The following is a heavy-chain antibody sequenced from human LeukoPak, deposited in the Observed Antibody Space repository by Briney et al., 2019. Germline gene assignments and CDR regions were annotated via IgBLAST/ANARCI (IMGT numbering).Heavy chain of an antibody. CDR1: GFTFSTYW. D-gene: IGHD3-3*01. CDR3: ARDDYNFWSGSYDYYYYYMDV. CDR2: INKDGNKK. V-gene: IGHV3-7*01. Sequence: PGGSLRLSCAASGFTFSTYWMSWVRQAPGKGLEWVANINKDGNKKCYVDSVKGRFTISRDNAKKSLYLQMNSLKAEDTAVYYCARDDYNFWSGSYDYYYYYMDVWGKGTTVTVSS. J-gene: IGHJ6*03.